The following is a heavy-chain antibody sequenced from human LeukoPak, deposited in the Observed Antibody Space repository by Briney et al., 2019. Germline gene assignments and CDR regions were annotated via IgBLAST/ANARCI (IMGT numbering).Heavy chain of an antibody. V-gene: IGHV3-21*01. CDR2: ISSSSSYI. J-gene: IGHJ6*03. CDR3: AEDRETSYYYYYMDV. Sequence: GGSLRLSCAASGFTFSSYSMNWVRQAPGQGLELVSSISSSSSYIYYADSVKGRFTISRDNAKNSLYLQMNSLRAEDTAVYYCAEDRETSYYYYYMDVWGKGTTVTISS. CDR1: GFTFSSYS. D-gene: IGHD5-24*01.